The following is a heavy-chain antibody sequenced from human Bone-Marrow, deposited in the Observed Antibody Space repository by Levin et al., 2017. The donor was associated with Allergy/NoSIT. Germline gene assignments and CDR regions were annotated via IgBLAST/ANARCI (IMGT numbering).Heavy chain of an antibody. V-gene: IGHV1-18*01. CDR1: GYTFTSYG. CDR3: ARDLSSGWYLGYYFDY. Sequence: VASVKVSCKASGYTFTSYGISWVRQAPGQGLEWMGWISAYNGNTNYAQKLQGRVTMTTDTSTSTAYMELRSLRSDDTAVYYCARDLSSGWYLGYYFDYWGQGTLVTVSS. D-gene: IGHD6-19*01. J-gene: IGHJ4*02. CDR2: ISAYNGNT.